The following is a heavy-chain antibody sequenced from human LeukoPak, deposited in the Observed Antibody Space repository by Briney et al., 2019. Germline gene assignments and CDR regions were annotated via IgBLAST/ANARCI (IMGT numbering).Heavy chain of an antibody. J-gene: IGHJ6*02. CDR2: INHSGST. Sequence: SETLSLTCAVYGGSFSGYYWSWIRQPPGKGLEWIGEINHSGSTNYNPSLKSRVTISVDTSKNQFSLKLSSVTAADTAVYYCARGNGLWFGELSFAYYYGMDVWGQGTTVTVSS. V-gene: IGHV4-34*01. D-gene: IGHD3-10*01. CDR3: ARGNGLWFGELSFAYYYGMDV. CDR1: GGSFSGYY.